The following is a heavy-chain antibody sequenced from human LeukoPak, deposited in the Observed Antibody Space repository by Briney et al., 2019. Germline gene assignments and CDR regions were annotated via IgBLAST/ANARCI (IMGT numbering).Heavy chain of an antibody. CDR3: ARDKGASGSERNWFDP. CDR1: GYRFTGYY. V-gene: IGHV1-2*02. Sequence: ASVKVSCKASGYRFTGYYMHWVRQAPGQGLEWMGWINPNSGGTNYAQNFQGRVTMTTDTFTSTASMELRSLRSDDTAIYYCARDKGASGSERNWFDPWGQGTLVTVSS. J-gene: IGHJ5*02. CDR2: INPNSGGT. D-gene: IGHD3-10*01.